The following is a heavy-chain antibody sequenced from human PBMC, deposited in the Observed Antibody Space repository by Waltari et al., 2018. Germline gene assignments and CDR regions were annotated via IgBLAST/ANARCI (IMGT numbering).Heavy chain of an antibody. CDR2: INAGNGNT. V-gene: IGHV1-3*01. J-gene: IGHJ5*02. CDR3: ARRYCSGGSCHGFDP. CDR1: GYTFTGYA. Sequence: QVQLVQSGAEVKKPGASVKVSCKASGYTFTGYAMHWVRQAPGQRLEWMGWINAGNGNTKYSQKFQGRVTITRDTSASTAYMELSSLRSEDTAVYYCARRYCSGGSCHGFDPWGQGTLVTVSS. D-gene: IGHD2-15*01.